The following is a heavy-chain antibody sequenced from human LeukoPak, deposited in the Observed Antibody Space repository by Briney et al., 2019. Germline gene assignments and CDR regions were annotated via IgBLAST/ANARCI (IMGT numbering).Heavy chain of an antibody. D-gene: IGHD1-7*01. J-gene: IGHJ4*02. CDR3: ARDYWWNYDY. Sequence: TGGSLRLSCAASGFTFSSYWMSWVRQAPGKGLEWVANIKQDGSDKYYPGSVRGRFTISRDNSKNTIYLQMDSLRAEDTAIYYCARDYWWNYDYWGQGTLVTVSS. CDR2: IKQDGSDK. CDR1: GFTFSSYW. V-gene: IGHV3-7*01.